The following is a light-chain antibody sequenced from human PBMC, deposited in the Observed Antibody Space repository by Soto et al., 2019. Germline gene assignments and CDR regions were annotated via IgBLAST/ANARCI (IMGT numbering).Light chain of an antibody. V-gene: IGKV1-6*01. J-gene: IGKJ1*01. Sequence: AIQMTQSPSSLSASVGDRVNITCRASQGIRNDLGWYQQKPGKAPTLLIYAASRLQSGVPSRFSGSGSGTDFTITISSLQPEDFATYYCLQDENCPRTFGPGTKVEIK. CDR1: QGIRND. CDR3: LQDENCPRT. CDR2: AAS.